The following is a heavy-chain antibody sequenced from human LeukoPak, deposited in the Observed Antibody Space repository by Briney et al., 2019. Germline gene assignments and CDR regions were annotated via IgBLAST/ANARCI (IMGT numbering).Heavy chain of an antibody. CDR1: GGSISSSRYY. CDR3: ASPYYDSSGYYYY. V-gene: IGHV4-39*01. Sequence: PSETLSLTCTVSGGSISSSRYYWGWIRQPPGKGLEWIGSIYYSGSTYYNPSLKSRVTISVDTSKNQFSLKLSSVTAADTAVYYCASPYYDSSGYYYYWGQGTLVTVSS. D-gene: IGHD3-22*01. CDR2: IYYSGST. J-gene: IGHJ4*02.